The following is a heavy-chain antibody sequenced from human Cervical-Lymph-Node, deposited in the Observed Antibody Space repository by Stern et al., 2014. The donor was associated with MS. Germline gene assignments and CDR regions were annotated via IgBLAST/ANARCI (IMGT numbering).Heavy chain of an antibody. D-gene: IGHD1-14*01. Sequence: VQLVESGGGLVKPGGSLRLACAASGLTVNNARMSWVRQAPGKGLEWVGRIKTKTDGGTTDYAAPVKGRFTISRDDSKNTLYLQMNSLKTEDTAVYYCVSTTDGVVGVQGTRVTVSS. CDR2: IKTKTDGGTT. J-gene: IGHJ4*02. V-gene: IGHV3-15*01. CDR1: GLTVNNAR. CDR3: VSTTDGVV.